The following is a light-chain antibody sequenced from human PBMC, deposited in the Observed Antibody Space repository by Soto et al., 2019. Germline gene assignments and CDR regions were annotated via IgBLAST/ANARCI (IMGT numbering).Light chain of an antibody. V-gene: IGKV1-5*01. CDR2: EAS. J-gene: IGKJ1*01. CDR3: IQDFNYPRT. Sequence: DIQMSQSPSTLSASVGDRVTITCRASQSISSWLAWYQQKPGKAHKLLIYEASTLQSGVPSRFSGSYSGTVFTLTIGSLQPEDFATYYCIQDFNYPRTFGQGTKVEI. CDR1: QSISSW.